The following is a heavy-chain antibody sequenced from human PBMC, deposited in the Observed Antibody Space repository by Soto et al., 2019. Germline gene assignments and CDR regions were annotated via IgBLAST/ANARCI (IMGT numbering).Heavy chain of an antibody. J-gene: IGHJ5*02. CDR1: GYSFTSYW. Sequence: GESLKISCKGSGYSFTSYWISWVRQMPGKGLEWMGRIDPSDSYTNYSPSFQGHVTISADKSISTAYLQWSSLKASDTAMYYCARRYCSGGSCFGLSNNWFDPWGQGTLVTVSS. CDR2: IDPSDSYT. V-gene: IGHV5-10-1*01. D-gene: IGHD2-15*01. CDR3: ARRYCSGGSCFGLSNNWFDP.